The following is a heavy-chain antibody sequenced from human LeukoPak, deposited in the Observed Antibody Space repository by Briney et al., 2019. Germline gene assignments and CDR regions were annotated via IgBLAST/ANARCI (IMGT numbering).Heavy chain of an antibody. CDR1: GYTFTGYY. D-gene: IGHD3-22*01. Sequence: ASVKVSCKASGYTFTGYYMHWVRQAPGQGLEWMGWINPNSGGTNYAQKFQGRVTMTRATSISTAYMELSRLRSDDTAVYYCARGVNYYDSSGYYTFDFWGQGTLVTVSS. CDR3: ARGVNYYDSSGYYTFDF. V-gene: IGHV1-2*02. J-gene: IGHJ4*02. CDR2: INPNSGGT.